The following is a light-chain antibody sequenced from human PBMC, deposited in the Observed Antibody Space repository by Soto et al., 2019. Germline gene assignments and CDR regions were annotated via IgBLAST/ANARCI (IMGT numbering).Light chain of an antibody. CDR1: QSVSSNY. CDR2: GAS. J-gene: IGKJ1*01. CDR3: QQYGSSPWT. V-gene: IGKV3-20*01. Sequence: EIVLTQSPGTLSLSPGERATLSCRASQSVSSNYLAWYQQKPGQAPRPLIYGASSRATDIPDRFSGSGAGTDFTLTISRLESEDFAVYYCQQYGSSPWTFGQGTKVDIK.